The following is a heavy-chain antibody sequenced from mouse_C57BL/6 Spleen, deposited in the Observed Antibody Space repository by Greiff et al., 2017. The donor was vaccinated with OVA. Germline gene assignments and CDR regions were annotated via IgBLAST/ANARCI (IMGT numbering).Heavy chain of an antibody. CDR2: IYPGSGST. CDR1: GYTFTSYW. D-gene: IGHD1-1*01. J-gene: IGHJ2*01. Sequence: QVQLQQPGAELVKPGASVKMSCKASGYTFTSYWITWVKQRPGQGLEWIGDIYPGSGSTNYNEKFKSKATLTVDTSSSTAYMQLSSLTSEDSAVYDCARESLIYYGKMDFDYWGQGTTLTVSS. V-gene: IGHV1-55*01. CDR3: ARESLIYYGKMDFDY.